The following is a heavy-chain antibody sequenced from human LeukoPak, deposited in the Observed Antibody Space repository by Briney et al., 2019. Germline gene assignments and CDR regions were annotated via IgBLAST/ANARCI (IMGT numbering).Heavy chain of an antibody. J-gene: IGHJ4*02. Sequence: ASVKVPCKASGGTFSSYAISWVRQAPGQGLEWMGGIIPIFGTANYAQKFQGRVTITADESTSTAYMELSSLRSEDTAVYYCASVIYSSGWYPTFDYWGQGTLVTVSS. CDR2: IIPIFGTA. CDR3: ASVIYSSGWYPTFDY. V-gene: IGHV1-69*01. CDR1: GGTFSSYA. D-gene: IGHD6-19*01.